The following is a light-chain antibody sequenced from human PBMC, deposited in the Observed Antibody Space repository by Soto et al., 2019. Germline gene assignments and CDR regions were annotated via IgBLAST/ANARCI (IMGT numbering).Light chain of an antibody. Sequence: ESVLTQSPATLSLSPGEGAALSCWVSQTISTYLAWYQQKPGQAPRLLIYDASTRATGIPARFSGSGSGTDFTLTISYLEPEDFAVYYCLQRSDWPITFGQGTRLEIK. CDR3: LQRSDWPIT. CDR1: QTISTY. J-gene: IGKJ5*01. V-gene: IGKV3-11*01. CDR2: DAS.